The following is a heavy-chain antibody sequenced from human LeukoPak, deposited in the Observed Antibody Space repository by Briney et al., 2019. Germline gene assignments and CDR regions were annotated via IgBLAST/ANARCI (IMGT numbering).Heavy chain of an antibody. V-gene: IGHV1-69*04. CDR2: IIPILGIA. D-gene: IGHD2-15*01. CDR1: GGTFSSYA. CDR3: ANERVVVVAALYYGMDV. Sequence: SVKVSCKASGGTFSSYAISWVRQAPGQGLEWMGRIIPILGIANYAQKFQGRVTIIADKSTSTAYMELSSLRSEDTAVYYCANERVVVVAALYYGMDVWGQGTTVTVSS. J-gene: IGHJ6*02.